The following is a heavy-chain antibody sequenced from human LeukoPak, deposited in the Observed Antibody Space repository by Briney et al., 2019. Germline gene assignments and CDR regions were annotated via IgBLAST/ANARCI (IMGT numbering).Heavy chain of an antibody. CDR3: ARYAVPAALYYYYYYMDV. CDR2: FFYSGST. CDR1: GGSISSSSYY. V-gene: IGHV4-39*02. J-gene: IGHJ6*03. D-gene: IGHD2-2*01. Sequence: PSETLSLTCTVSGGSISSSSYYWGWIRQPPGKGLGGIGGFFYSGSTYYNPSLKSRVTISVDTSKNHFSLKLSSVTAADTAVYYCARYAVPAALYYYYYYMDVWGKGTTVTVSS.